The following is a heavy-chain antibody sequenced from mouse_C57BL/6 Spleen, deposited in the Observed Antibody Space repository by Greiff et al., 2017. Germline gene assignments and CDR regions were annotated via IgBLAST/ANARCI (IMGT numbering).Heavy chain of an antibody. D-gene: IGHD2-12*01. Sequence: EVKLQESGPGLVKPSQSLSLTCSVTGYSITSGYYWNWIRQFPGNKLEWMGYISYDGSNNYNPSLKNRISITRDTSKNQFFLKLNSVTTEDTATYYCARRRRLYAMDYWGQGTSVTVSS. V-gene: IGHV3-6*01. CDR2: ISYDGSN. CDR3: ARRRRLYAMDY. CDR1: GYSITSGYY. J-gene: IGHJ4*01.